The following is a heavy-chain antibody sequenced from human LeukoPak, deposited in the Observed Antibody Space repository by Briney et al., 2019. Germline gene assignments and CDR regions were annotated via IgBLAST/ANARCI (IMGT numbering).Heavy chain of an antibody. Sequence: PGGSLRLSCAASAFSLSNYEMNWVRQAPGKGLEWVSHIRSTDGSVYYADSVKGRFTTSRDHTKNSLYLQMNNVRAEDTAVYYCARVDTVMAYYFDLWGQGTLVTVSS. V-gene: IGHV3-48*03. J-gene: IGHJ4*02. CDR1: AFSLSNYE. D-gene: IGHD5-18*01. CDR3: ARVDTVMAYYFDL. CDR2: IRSTDGSV.